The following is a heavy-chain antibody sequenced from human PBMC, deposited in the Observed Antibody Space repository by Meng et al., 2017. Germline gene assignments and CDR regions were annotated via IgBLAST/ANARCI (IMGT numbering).Heavy chain of an antibody. CDR2: INPSGGST. V-gene: IGHV1-46*01. J-gene: IGHJ4*02. D-gene: IGHD3-22*01. Sequence: QVQFAQSGAEVKKPGASVKVSCMASGYTFTSYYLDWVRQAPGQGLEWMGIINPSGGSTSYAQKFQGRVTMTRDTSTSTVYMELSSLRSEDTAVYYCAREKYYYDSSGLEDYWGQGTLVTVSS. CDR3: AREKYYYDSSGLEDY. CDR1: GYTFTSYY.